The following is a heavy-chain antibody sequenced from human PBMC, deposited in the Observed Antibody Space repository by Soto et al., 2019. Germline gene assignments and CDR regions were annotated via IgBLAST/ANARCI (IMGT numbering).Heavy chain of an antibody. CDR2: ISGSDSTT. J-gene: IGHJ4*02. V-gene: IGHV3-23*01. CDR1: GFTFNSYA. Sequence: EVQLLESGGGLVQPGGSLRLSCAASGFTFNSYAMSWVRQAPGKGLEWVSSISGSDSTTYYADSVKGRFTISRDNSKNTLYLQMNCLSVEDTAVYYCAKVGVRSISGVNHFDSWGQGTLVTVSS. CDR3: AKVGVRSISGVNHFDS. D-gene: IGHD6-19*01.